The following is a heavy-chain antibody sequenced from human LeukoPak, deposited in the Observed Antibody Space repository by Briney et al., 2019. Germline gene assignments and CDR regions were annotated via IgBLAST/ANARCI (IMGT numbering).Heavy chain of an antibody. V-gene: IGHV4-39*07. D-gene: IGHD3-10*01. CDR1: GGSISSSSYY. CDR2: IYYSGST. Sequence: SETLSLTCTVSGGSISSSSYYWGWIRQPPGKGLEWIGSIYYSGSTYYNPSLKSRVTISVDTSKNQFSLKLSSVTAADTAVYYCARRGSDYGSGSPDYWGQGTLVTVSS. CDR3: ARRGSDYGSGSPDY. J-gene: IGHJ4*02.